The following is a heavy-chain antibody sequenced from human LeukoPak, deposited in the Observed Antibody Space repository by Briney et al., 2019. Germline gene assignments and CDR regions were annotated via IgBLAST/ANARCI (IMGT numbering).Heavy chain of an antibody. CDR3: ARVDGSADY. V-gene: IGHV1-8*03. Sequence: ASVKVSCKASGYTFTRYDINWVRQATGQGLEWMGWMNPNSGNTGYAQKFQGGVTITRNTSIGTAYMELSSLRSEDTAVYYCARVDGSADYWGQGTLVTVSS. J-gene: IGHJ4*02. CDR2: MNPNSGNT. D-gene: IGHD1-26*01. CDR1: GYTFTRYD.